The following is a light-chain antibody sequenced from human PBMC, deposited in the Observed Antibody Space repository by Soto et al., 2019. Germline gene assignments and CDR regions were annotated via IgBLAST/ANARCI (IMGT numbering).Light chain of an antibody. Sequence: VLSQSPAILSLSPGERATLSCRASQSVPSTYFAWYQQKAGQPPRLLISGTSNRATGIPERFSGSGSGTDFTLTISRLEPEDFAVYYCQQRNNWPITFGQGTRLEIK. CDR1: QSVPSTY. CDR3: QQRNNWPIT. V-gene: IGKV3D-20*02. J-gene: IGKJ5*01. CDR2: GTS.